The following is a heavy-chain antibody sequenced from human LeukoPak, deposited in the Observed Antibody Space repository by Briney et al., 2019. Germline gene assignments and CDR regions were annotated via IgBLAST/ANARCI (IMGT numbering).Heavy chain of an antibody. CDR2: ISGSGGST. J-gene: IGHJ4*02. CDR3: AKQFGFYRYTFFDY. D-gene: IGHD3-16*02. CDR1: GFTFSSYA. V-gene: IGHV3-23*01. Sequence: GGSLRLSCAACGFTFSSYAMSWVRQAPGKGLEWLSAISGSGGSTYYADSVKGRFTISRDNSKNTLYLQMNSLRAEDTAVYYCAKQFGFYRYTFFDYWGQGTLVTVSS.